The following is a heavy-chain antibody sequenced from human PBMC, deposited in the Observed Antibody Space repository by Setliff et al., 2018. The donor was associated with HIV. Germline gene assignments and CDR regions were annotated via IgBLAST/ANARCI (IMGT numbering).Heavy chain of an antibody. CDR2: INSDGSST. CDR3: ARDGAALSSAVNLDY. D-gene: IGHD6-19*01. V-gene: IGHV3-74*01. Sequence: PGGSLRLSCAASGFTFSSYWMHWVRQAPGKGLVWVSRINSDGSSTSYADSVKGRFTISRDNSKNTLYLQMSIPRPEDTAVYYCARDGAALSSAVNLDYWGQGTLVTVSS. CDR1: GFTFSSYW. J-gene: IGHJ4*02.